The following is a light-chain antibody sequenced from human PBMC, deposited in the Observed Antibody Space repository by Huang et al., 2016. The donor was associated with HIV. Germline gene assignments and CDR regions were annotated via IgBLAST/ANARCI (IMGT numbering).Light chain of an antibody. CDR1: QALLFKATNTSF. CDR2: WAA. CDR3: QQYYTNYYT. V-gene: IGKV4-1*01. J-gene: IGKJ2*01. Sequence: DIVITQSPDSLTVYLGERATINCKSSQALLFKATNTSFLAWYQQRPRQPPKLLISWAATRASDVPDRFSGSGSGTDFTLTINSLQAEDMAVYFCQQYYTNYYTFGQGTKLEIQ.